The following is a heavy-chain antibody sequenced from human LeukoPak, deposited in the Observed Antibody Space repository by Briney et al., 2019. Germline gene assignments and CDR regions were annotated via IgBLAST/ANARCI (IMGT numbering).Heavy chain of an antibody. CDR1: GGSFSGYY. J-gene: IGHJ5*02. D-gene: IGHD3-16*01. CDR3: ARVWYYDYVWPS. Sequence: SETLSLTCAVYGGSFSGYYWSWIRQPPGRGLEWIGEINHSGSTNYNPSLKSRVTISVDTSKNQFSLKLSSVTAADTAVYYCARVWYYDYVWPSWGQGTLVTVSS. V-gene: IGHV4-34*01. CDR2: INHSGST.